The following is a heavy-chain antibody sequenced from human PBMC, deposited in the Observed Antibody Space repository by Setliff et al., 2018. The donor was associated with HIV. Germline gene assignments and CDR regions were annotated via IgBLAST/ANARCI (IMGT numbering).Heavy chain of an antibody. J-gene: IGHJ4*02. D-gene: IGHD5-12*01. Sequence: SLRLSCAASGFIFSSYAMHWVRQAPGKGLEWVAVMSYDGNNKYYADSVKGRFTISRDNSKNTLYLQMNSLRAEDTAVYYCAKDPRAAVATICDYWGQGTLVTVSS. CDR2: MSYDGNNK. CDR1: GFIFSSYA. V-gene: IGHV3-30*07. CDR3: AKDPRAAVATICDY.